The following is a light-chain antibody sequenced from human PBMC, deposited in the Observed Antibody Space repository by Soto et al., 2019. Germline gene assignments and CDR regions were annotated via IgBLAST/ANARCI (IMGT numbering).Light chain of an antibody. Sequence: AIQMTQSPSSLSASVGDRVAISCRASQDIRNTLAWYQQKPGKAPKLLIYQASNLQSGVSPRFSGGGFGTEFTLTISNLQPEDFAMYYCQQYNSHWSWTFGQGTKVDIK. V-gene: IGKV1-13*02. CDR1: QDIRNT. CDR2: QAS. CDR3: QQYNSHWSWT. J-gene: IGKJ1*01.